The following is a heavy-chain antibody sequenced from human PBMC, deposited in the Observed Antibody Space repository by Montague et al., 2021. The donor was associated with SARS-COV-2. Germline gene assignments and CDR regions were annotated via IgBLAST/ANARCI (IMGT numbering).Heavy chain of an antibody. Sequence: SETLSLTCTVSGGSISPYYWTWIRQPPGKGLEWIGYIYYSGNTKYKPSLKSRVTISVDTSKNQFSLNLKSVTAADTAVYYCARDRGRYFVSGSYNCLDSWGQGTLVTVSS. CDR2: IYYSGNT. CDR1: GGSISPYY. CDR3: ARDRGRYFVSGSYNCLDS. D-gene: IGHD3-10*01. V-gene: IGHV4-59*01. J-gene: IGHJ4*02.